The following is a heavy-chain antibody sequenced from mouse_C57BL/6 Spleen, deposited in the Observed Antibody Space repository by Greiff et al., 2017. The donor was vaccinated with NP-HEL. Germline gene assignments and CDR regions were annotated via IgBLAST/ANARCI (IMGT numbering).Heavy chain of an antibody. V-gene: IGHV1-64*01. J-gene: IGHJ2*01. D-gene: IGHD1-1*01. CDR1: GYTFTSYW. Sequence: QVQLKQPGAELVKPGASVKLSCKASGYTFTSYWMHWVKQRPGQGLEWIGMIHPNSGSTNYNEKFKSKATLTVDKSSSTAYMQLSSLTSEDSAVYYCARSYYYGSPGYFDYWGQGTTLTVSS. CDR2: IHPNSGST. CDR3: ARSYYYGSPGYFDY.